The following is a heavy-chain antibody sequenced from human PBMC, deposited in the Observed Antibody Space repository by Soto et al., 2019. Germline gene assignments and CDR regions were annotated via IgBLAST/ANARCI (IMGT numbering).Heavy chain of an antibody. CDR3: AKVLSRDGYPKGDYFDY. V-gene: IGHV3-23*01. D-gene: IGHD5-12*01. Sequence: EVQLLESGGGLVQPGGSLRLSCAASGFTFSSYAMGWVRQAPGKGLEWVSAISGSGGSTYYADSVKGRFTISRDNSKNTLYLQMNSLRAEDTAVYYCAKVLSRDGYPKGDYFDYWGQGTLVTVSS. CDR2: ISGSGGST. J-gene: IGHJ4*02. CDR1: GFTFSSYA.